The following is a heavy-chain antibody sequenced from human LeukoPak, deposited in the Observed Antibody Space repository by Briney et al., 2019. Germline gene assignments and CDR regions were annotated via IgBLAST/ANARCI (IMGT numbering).Heavy chain of an antibody. V-gene: IGHV4-34*01. CDR2: INHSGST. CDR1: GGSFSGYY. CDR3: ASGAYYFDY. J-gene: IGHJ4*02. Sequence: PSETLSLTCAVYGGSFSGYYWSWIRQPPGKGLEWIGEINHSGSTNYNPSLKSRVTISVDTSKNQFSLKLSSATAADTAVYYCASGAYYFDYWGQGTLVTVSS.